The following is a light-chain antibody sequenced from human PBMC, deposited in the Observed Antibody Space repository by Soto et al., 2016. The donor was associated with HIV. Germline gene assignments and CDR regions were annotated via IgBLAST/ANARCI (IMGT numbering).Light chain of an antibody. V-gene: IGLV3-19*01. CDR3: NSRDSSGNHVV. J-gene: IGLJ3*02. Sequence: SSELTQDPAVSVALGQTVRITCQGDSLRNYYASWYQQKPGQAPILVIFGKNNRPSGILDRFSGSRLGNTDSLTITGAQAEDEADYYCNSRDSSGNHVVFGGGTKLTV. CDR1: SLRNYY. CDR2: GKN.